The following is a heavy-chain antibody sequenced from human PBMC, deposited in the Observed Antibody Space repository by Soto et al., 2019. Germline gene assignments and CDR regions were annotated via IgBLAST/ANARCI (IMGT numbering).Heavy chain of an antibody. V-gene: IGHV4-39*02. CDR3: ARLVAVAPVANV. CDR2: IFYTGTT. Sequence: QLQLQESGPGLVKPSETLSLTCSVSGDSINYNSYHWGWIRQPPGQGLEWIGSIFYTGTTFYNPSLESRVTMSVDTSKNSFSLHLTSVTAADTAVYFCARLVAVAPVANVWGQGTLVTVSS. D-gene: IGHD2-2*01. J-gene: IGHJ4*02. CDR1: GDSINYNSYH.